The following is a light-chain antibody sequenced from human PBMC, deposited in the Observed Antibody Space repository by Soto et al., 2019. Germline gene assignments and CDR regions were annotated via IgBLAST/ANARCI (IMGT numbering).Light chain of an antibody. Sequence: QSVLTQSPSVSEAPWQRVTISCSGSSSDIGRNAVNWYQQLPGKSPKLLIYYDDLLPAGVSDRFSASKSGTSASLAISGLQSEDEAHYYCAAWDDSLNAYVFGTGTKLTVL. CDR2: YDD. CDR3: AAWDDSLNAYV. CDR1: SSDIGRNA. V-gene: IGLV1-36*01. J-gene: IGLJ1*01.